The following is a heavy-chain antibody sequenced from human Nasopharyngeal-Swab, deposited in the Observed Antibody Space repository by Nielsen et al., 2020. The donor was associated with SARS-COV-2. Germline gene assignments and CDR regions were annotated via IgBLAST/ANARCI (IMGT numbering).Heavy chain of an antibody. Sequence: GESLKISCAASGFTFSSHWMHWVRQAPGKGLVWVSRISEDGSITTYADSVKGRFTISRANAKNSLFLQMNSLRVADTAVYYCARLLEVGGTPLDYWGQGTLVSVSS. CDR1: GFTFSSHW. J-gene: IGHJ4*02. CDR3: ARLLEVGGTPLDY. D-gene: IGHD6-19*01. CDR2: ISEDGSIT. V-gene: IGHV3-74*01.